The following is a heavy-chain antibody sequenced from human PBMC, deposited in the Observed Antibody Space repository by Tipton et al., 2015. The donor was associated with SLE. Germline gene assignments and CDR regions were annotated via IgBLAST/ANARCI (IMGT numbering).Heavy chain of an antibody. CDR3: AREYSSFEY. V-gene: IGHV4-59*01. CDR1: GASIGNYY. Sequence: TLSLTCTVSGASIGNYYWSWIRQPPGKGLEWIAYVHYSGATSYNPSLKSRVAISMDTSKNQFYLQMSSVTAADTAVYYCAREYSSFEYWGQGTLVTVSS. D-gene: IGHD5-12*01. CDR2: VHYSGAT. J-gene: IGHJ4*02.